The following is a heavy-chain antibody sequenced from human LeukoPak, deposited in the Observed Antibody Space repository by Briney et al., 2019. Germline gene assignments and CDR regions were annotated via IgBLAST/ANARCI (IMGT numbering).Heavy chain of an antibody. CDR3: ATSYPEYGSSWYADY. J-gene: IGHJ4*02. D-gene: IGHD6-13*01. V-gene: IGHV5-51*01. CDR1: GYSFTSYW. Sequence: GESLKISCKGSGYSFTSYWIGWVRQMPGKGLEWMGIIYPGDSDTRYSPSFQGQVTISADKSISTAYLQWSSLKASDTAMYYCATSYPEYGSSWYADYWGQGTLVTVSP. CDR2: IYPGDSDT.